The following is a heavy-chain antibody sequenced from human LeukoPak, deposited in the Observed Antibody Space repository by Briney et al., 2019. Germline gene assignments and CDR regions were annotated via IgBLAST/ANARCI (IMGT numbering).Heavy chain of an antibody. J-gene: IGHJ4*02. V-gene: IGHV1-2*02. CDR1: GYTFTGYY. CDR2: INPNSGGT. D-gene: IGHD6-19*01. CDR3: ARPYLNSGPTGY. Sequence: ASVKVSCKASGYTFTGYYMHWVRQAPGQGLEWMGWINPNSGGTNYAQKFQGRVTMTRDTSTSTVYMELSSLRSEDTAVYYCARPYLNSGPTGYWGQGTLVTVSS.